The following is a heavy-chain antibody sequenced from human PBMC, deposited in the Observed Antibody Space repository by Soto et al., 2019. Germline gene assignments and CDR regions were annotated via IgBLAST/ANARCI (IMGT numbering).Heavy chain of an antibody. V-gene: IGHV4-31*03. J-gene: IGHJ3*02. CDR1: GGSISSSNYY. CDR2: IYYSGST. D-gene: IGHD3-3*01. Sequence: SSETLSLTCTVSGGSISSSNYYWGWIRQHPGKGLEWIGYIYYSGSTYYNPSLKSRVTISVDTSKNQFSLKLSSVTAADTAVYYCARAPLQAYYDFWSGYFSDAFDIWGQGTMVTVSS. CDR3: ARAPLQAYYDFWSGYFSDAFDI.